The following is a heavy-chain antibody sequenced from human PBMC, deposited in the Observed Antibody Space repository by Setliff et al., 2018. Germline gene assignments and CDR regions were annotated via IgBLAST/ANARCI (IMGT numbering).Heavy chain of an antibody. CDR3: ASRNSDGGPEYFQH. V-gene: IGHV4-4*07. CDR1: GASIRNFY. J-gene: IGHJ1*01. D-gene: IGHD1-26*01. CDR2: VYSNVGT. Sequence: SETLSLTCNVSGASIRNFYWTWIRQPPGKGLEWIGRVYSNVGTNFNPSLKSRVTMSVDASKNQISLKLMSVTAADTAVYYCASRNSDGGPEYFQHWGQGALVTVSS.